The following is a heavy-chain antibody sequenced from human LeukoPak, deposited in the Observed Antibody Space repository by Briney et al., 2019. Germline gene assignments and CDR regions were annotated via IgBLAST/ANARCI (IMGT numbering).Heavy chain of an antibody. V-gene: IGHV1-69*04. CDR3: ARDLPESYYDSRGTDAFDI. D-gene: IGHD3-22*01. CDR2: IIPIFGIA. Sequence: SVKVSCKASGGTFSSYAISWVRQAPGQGLEWMGRIIPIFGIANYAQKFQGRVTITADKSTGTAYMELSSLRSEDTAVYYCARDLPESYYDSRGTDAFDIRGQGTMVTVSS. J-gene: IGHJ3*02. CDR1: GGTFSSYA.